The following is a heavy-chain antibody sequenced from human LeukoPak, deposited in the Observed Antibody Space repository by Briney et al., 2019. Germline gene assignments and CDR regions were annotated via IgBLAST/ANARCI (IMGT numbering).Heavy chain of an antibody. Sequence: SVKVSCKSSGGTFSIYAISWVRQAPGQGLEWMGGIIPIFGTANYAQKFQGRVTITTDESTSTAYMELSSLRSEDTAVYYCARGVSHQNDAFDIWGQGTMVTVSS. CDR3: ARGVSHQNDAFDI. CDR1: GGTFSIYA. V-gene: IGHV1-69*05. CDR2: IIPIFGTA. J-gene: IGHJ3*02.